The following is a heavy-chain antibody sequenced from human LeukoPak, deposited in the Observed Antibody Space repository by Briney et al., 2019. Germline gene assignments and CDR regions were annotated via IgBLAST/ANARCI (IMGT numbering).Heavy chain of an antibody. J-gene: IGHJ6*03. V-gene: IGHV3-33*06. CDR1: GFMFSDYG. Sequence: GGSLRLSCAASGFMFSDYGMHGVRQAPGKGLEWVAAIWYDGSNIFYADSVKGRFTISRDNSKNALYLQMNSLRAEDTADYYCAKEGDRGEALYYYYMDVWGNGTTVTVSS. CDR2: IWYDGSNI. D-gene: IGHD3-10*01. CDR3: AKEGDRGEALYYYYMDV.